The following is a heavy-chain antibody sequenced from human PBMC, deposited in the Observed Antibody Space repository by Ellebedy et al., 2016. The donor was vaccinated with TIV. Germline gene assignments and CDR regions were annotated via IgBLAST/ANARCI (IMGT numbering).Heavy chain of an antibody. V-gene: IGHV4-39*07. CDR1: GGSISSWSYY. CDR2: IYSSGST. Sequence: SETLSLTCTVSGGSISSWSYYWGWVRLPPGKGLEWIGSIYSSGSTNYTPSLRSRVTISVDTSKNQFSLNLSSVTAADTAVYYCARDSSYSSSWFHSFDYWGQGTLVTVSS. D-gene: IGHD6-13*01. CDR3: ARDSSYSSSWFHSFDY. J-gene: IGHJ4*02.